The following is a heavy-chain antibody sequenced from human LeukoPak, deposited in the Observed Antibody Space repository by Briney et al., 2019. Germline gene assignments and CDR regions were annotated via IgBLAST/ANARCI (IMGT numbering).Heavy chain of an antibody. J-gene: IGHJ6*02. CDR3: AKELRYFDWPRYGMDV. D-gene: IGHD3-9*01. V-gene: IGHV3-9*01. Sequence: GRSLRLSCVASGFPFDDYGMFWVRQSPGKGLEWVSSISWNSGIIDYADSVKGRFTISRDNAKNSLYLQMNSLRAEDTALYYCAKELRYFDWPRYGMDVWGQGTTVTVSS. CDR2: ISWNSGII. CDR1: GFPFDDYG.